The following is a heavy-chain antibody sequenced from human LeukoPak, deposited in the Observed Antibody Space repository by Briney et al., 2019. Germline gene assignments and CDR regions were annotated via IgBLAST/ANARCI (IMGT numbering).Heavy chain of an antibody. CDR2: ISGNGGST. V-gene: IGHV3-64*01. D-gene: IGHD5-18*01. Sequence: GGSLRLSCAASGFTFSSYAMHWVRQAPGKGLEYVSAISGNGGSTYYANSVKGRFTISRDNSKNTLYLQMGSLRAEDMAVYFCARDGFGYTFGYFFYYMDVWGKGTTVTISS. CDR1: GFTFSSYA. CDR3: ARDGFGYTFGYFFYYMDV. J-gene: IGHJ6*03.